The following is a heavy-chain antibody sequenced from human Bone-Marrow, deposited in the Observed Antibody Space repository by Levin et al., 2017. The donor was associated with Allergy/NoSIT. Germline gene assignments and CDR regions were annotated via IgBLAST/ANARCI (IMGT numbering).Heavy chain of an antibody. J-gene: IGHJ4*02. CDR3: AGNYVYGQSPDY. CDR1: GYSFTSYW. D-gene: IGHD5/OR15-5a*01. CDR2: IYPADSDT. Sequence: GGSLRLSCKGSGYSFTSYWIAWVRQMPGKGLEWMGIIYPADSDTRYSPSFQGQVTISADKSINTAYLQWSSLKASDTAMYFCAGNYVYGQSPDYWGQGTLVTVSS. V-gene: IGHV5-51*01.